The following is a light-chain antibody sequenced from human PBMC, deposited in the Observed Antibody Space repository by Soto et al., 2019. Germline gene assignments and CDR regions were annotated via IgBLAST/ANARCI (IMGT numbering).Light chain of an antibody. CDR2: DAS. CDR3: QQYDNYPLT. V-gene: IGKV1-5*01. J-gene: IGKJ4*01. CDR1: QTIGSW. Sequence: DIQITQSHSTLSASVGDRVTITCRASQTIGSWLAWYQQKPGTAPKLLIYDASTLESGVPSRFSGSGSGTEFTLTISSLQPDDFATYYCQQYDNYPLTFGGGTKVDIK.